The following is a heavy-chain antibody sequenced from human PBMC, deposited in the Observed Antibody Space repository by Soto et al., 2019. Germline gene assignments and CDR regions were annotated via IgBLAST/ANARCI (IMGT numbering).Heavy chain of an antibody. V-gene: IGHV1-58*02. CDR1: GFTFTCSA. D-gene: IGHD3-22*01. Sequence: GASVKVSCKASGFTFTCSAMQWVRHARGQRLEWIGWIVVGSGNTNYAQKFQERVTITRDMSTSTAYMELSSLRSEDTAVYYCAAGYYDSSGYPSPFDYWGQGTLVTVSS. CDR3: AAGYYDSSGYPSPFDY. J-gene: IGHJ4*02. CDR2: IVVGSGNT.